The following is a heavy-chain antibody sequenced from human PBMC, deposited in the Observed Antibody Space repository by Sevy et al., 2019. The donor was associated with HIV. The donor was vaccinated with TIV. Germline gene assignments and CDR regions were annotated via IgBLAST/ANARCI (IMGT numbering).Heavy chain of an antibody. D-gene: IGHD6-19*01. CDR1: GFTVSSSY. V-gene: IGHV3-53*01. CDR2: IYSGGST. CDR3: AREDYSSAWYIGY. J-gene: IGHJ4*02. Sequence: GGSRRLSCAASGFTVSSSYMSWVRQAPGMGLEWVSVIYSGGSTYYADSVKGRFTISRDNSKNTLYLQMNSLRAEDTALYYCAREDYSSAWYIGYWGQGTQVTVSS.